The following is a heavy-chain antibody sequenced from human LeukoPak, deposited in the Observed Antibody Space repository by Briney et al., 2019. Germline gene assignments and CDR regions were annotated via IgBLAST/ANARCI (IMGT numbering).Heavy chain of an antibody. CDR1: GFTFSSYE. V-gene: IGHV3-48*03. Sequence: GSLRLSCVASGFTFSSYEMNWVRPAPGKGLEWVSYISDSGSTVYYSDSVKGRFTISRDNAKNSLYLQINSLRAEDTALYYCARRYGGYGDYWGQGTLVTVSS. D-gene: IGHD4-17*01. CDR2: ISDSGSTV. CDR3: ARRYGGYGDY. J-gene: IGHJ4*02.